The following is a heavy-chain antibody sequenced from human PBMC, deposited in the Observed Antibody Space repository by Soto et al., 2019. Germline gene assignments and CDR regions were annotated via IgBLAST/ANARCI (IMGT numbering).Heavy chain of an antibody. CDR1: GFTFSSYS. CDR3: AREALLNWFDP. J-gene: IGHJ5*02. Sequence: GGALRLSCAASGFTFSSYSMNWVRQAPGKGLEWVSVIYSGGTIYYADSVKGRFTISRDNAKNSLYLQMNSLRAEDTAVYYCAREALLNWFDPWGQGTLVTVSS. D-gene: IGHD2-15*01. CDR2: IYSGGTI. V-gene: IGHV3-48*01.